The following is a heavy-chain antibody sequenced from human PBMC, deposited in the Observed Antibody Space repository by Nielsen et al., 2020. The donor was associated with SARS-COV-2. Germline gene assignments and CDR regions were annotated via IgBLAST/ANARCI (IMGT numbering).Heavy chain of an antibody. J-gene: IGHJ3*02. V-gene: IGHV3-23*01. CDR1: GVPFSSYA. D-gene: IGHD3-22*01. Sequence: GGSLRLSCTASGVPFSSYAMSWVRQAPGKGLEWVSAISASGISTYYADSVKGRFTISRDNSKNTLYLQMNSLRAEDTAVYYCARGQYDSIIWGQGTMVTVSS. CDR2: ISASGIST. CDR3: ARGQYDSII.